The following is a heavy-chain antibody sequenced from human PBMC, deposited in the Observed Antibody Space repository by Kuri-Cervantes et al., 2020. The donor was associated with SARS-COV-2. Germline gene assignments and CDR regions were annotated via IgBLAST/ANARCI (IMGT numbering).Heavy chain of an antibody. CDR3: AQDVQYCTRTSCSHYDYYGMDV. V-gene: IGHV3-30*18. CDR1: DYTFTNYG. CDR2: ISFDGSKR. D-gene: IGHD2-2*01. Sequence: GESLKISCAASDYTFTNYGMHWVRQAPGKGLERVAVISFDGSKRYFGDSVKGRFTISRDNSNNTLYLQMSSLRPEDTAVYYCAQDVQYCTRTSCSHYDYYGMDVWGQGTTVTVSS. J-gene: IGHJ6*02.